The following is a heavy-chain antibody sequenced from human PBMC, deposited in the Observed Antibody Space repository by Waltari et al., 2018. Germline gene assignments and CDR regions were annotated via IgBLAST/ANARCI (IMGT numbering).Heavy chain of an antibody. CDR1: GVYITSNRPS. D-gene: IGHD5-12*01. J-gene: IGHJ3*01. Sequence: QLQLQESGPRLVRPSETLSLICRVPGVYITSNRPSWAWIRQSPGQGLERIGTVSYSGTTYISPSLKSRVSVSRDTSKNQVSLILGSVTAADMAVYYCATYIGASVGTAAFDVWGQGTMVTVSS. V-gene: IGHV4-39*01. CDR3: ATYIGASVGTAAFDV. CDR2: VSYSGTT.